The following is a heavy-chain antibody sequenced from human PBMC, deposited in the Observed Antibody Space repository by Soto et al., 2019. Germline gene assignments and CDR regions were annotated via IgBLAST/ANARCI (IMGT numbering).Heavy chain of an antibody. V-gene: IGHV1-18*01. J-gene: IGHJ1*01. CDR2: ISAYNGNT. CDR3: ARDQLGSSTFYFQH. D-gene: IGHD6-6*01. CDR1: GYTFTSYG. Sequence: ASVKVSCKASGYTFTSYGISWVRQAPGQGLEWMGWISAYNGNTRYAQKLQGRVTMTTDTSTSTAYMELRSLRSDDTAVYYCARDQLGSSTFYFQHWGQGTLVTVSS.